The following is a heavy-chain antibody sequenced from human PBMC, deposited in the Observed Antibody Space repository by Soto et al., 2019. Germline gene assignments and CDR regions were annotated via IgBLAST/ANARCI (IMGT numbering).Heavy chain of an antibody. D-gene: IGHD5-12*01. CDR2: IRSNGYGGTS. CDR3: GRGKPKYRATFDY. CDR1: GFTIGVYA. J-gene: IGHJ4*02. Sequence: GGSLRLSCTSSGFTIGVYAVNWFRQAPGKGLEWIGFIRSNGYGGTSEYAASVKGRFTISRDDAKSTAYLQVNSLKTEDTALYLCGRGKPKYRATFDYWGLGTLVTVSS. V-gene: IGHV3-49*03.